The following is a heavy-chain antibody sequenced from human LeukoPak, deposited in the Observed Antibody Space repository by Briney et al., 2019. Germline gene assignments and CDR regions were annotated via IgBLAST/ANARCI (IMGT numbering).Heavy chain of an antibody. CDR2: IIPIFGTA. CDR1: GGTFSSYA. CDR3: AITMTYYYDSSGYYFDY. V-gene: IGHV1-69*05. J-gene: IGHJ4*02. Sequence: SVKVSCKASGGTFSSYAISWVRQAPGQGLEWMGGIIPIFGTANYAQKFQGRVTITTDESTSTAYMELSSLRSEDTAVYYCAITMTYYYDSSGYYFDYWGQGTLVTVSS. D-gene: IGHD3-22*01.